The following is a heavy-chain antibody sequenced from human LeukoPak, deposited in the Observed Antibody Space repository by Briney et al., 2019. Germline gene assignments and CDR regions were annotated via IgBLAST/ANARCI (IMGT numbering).Heavy chain of an antibody. CDR3: ARHGTGSSSDFDY. J-gene: IGHJ4*02. CDR1: GYSFTSYC. Sequence: GESLKISCRGSGYSFTSYCIGWVRQMPGKGLEWMGIIFPGDSDITYSPSFQGQVIISADKSISTAYLQWSSLKASDTAMYYCARHGTGSSSDFDYWGQGTLVTVSS. CDR2: IFPGDSDI. V-gene: IGHV5-51*01. D-gene: IGHD6-19*01.